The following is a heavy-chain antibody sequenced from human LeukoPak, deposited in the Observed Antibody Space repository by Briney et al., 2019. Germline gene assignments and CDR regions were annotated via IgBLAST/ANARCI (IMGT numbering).Heavy chain of an antibody. CDR1: GVPLSRFW. CDR2: MDHGERTI. Sequence: GGPLSLPCAASGVPLSRFWKHWPPEAREEALEWWSRMDHGERTIDYEDSVKGRFTISRDNAKGTLYLQMSRLRDDVTAVYYCFSDLCGRDDPWGGGNLVTVSS. J-gene: IGHJ5*02. CDR3: FSDLCGRDDP. D-gene: IGHD1-1*01. V-gene: IGHV3-74*01.